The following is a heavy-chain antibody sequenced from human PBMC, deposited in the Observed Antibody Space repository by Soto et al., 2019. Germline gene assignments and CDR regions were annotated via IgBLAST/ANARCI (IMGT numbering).Heavy chain of an antibody. CDR2: ISWDSYKL. Sequence: EVQLEESGGNLVQPGGSLRLSCAASGFRFDEFAMHWVRQAPGKGLEWVSGISWDSYKLGYSDSVRGRFTISRDNAKNSLYQEMNSLRVDDTALYYCAKDVELGRAEAFDIWGQGTMVTVSS. D-gene: IGHD3-10*01. V-gene: IGHV3-9*01. CDR3: AKDVELGRAEAFDI. J-gene: IGHJ3*02. CDR1: GFRFDEFA.